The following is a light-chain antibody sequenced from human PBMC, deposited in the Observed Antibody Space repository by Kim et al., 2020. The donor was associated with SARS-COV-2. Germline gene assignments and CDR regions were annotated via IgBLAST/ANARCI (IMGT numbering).Light chain of an antibody. CDR3: QQYGSSPNT. J-gene: IGKJ2*01. CDR1: QSVSSSY. V-gene: IGKV3-20*01. Sequence: EIVLTQSPGTLSLSPGERATLSCRASQSVSSSYLAWYQQKPGQAPRLLIYGASSRATGIPDRFSGSGSGTDFILTISRLEPEDFAVYYCQQYGSSPNTFGQGTKLEI. CDR2: GAS.